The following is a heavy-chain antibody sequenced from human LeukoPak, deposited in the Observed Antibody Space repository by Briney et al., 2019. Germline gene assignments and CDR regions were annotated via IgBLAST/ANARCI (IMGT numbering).Heavy chain of an antibody. CDR2: IYYSGST. CDR1: GGSISSYY. V-gene: IGHV4-59*12. Sequence: PSETLSLTCTVSGGSISSYYWSWIRQPPGKGLEWIGYIYYSGSTNYNPSLKSRVTISVDTSKNQFSLKLSSVTAADTAVYYCARDDRVSIYYYYGMDVWGQGTTVTVSS. CDR3: ARDDRVSIYYYYGMDV. J-gene: IGHJ6*02.